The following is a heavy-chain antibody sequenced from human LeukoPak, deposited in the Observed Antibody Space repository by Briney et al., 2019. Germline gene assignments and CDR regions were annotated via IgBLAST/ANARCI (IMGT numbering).Heavy chain of an antibody. CDR2: IYYSGST. V-gene: IGHV4-39*01. Sequence: SETLSLTCTVSGGSISSSSYYWGWIRQPPGKGLEWIGSIYYSGSTYYNPSLKSRVTISVDTSKNQFSLKLSSVTAADTAVYYCARRRGITMVRGVITFDYWGQGTLVTVSS. D-gene: IGHD3-10*01. CDR3: ARRRGITMVRGVITFDY. J-gene: IGHJ4*02. CDR1: GGSISSSSYY.